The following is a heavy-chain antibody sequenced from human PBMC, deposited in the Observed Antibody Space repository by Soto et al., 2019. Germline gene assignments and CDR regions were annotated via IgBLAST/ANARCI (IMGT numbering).Heavy chain of an antibody. D-gene: IGHD2-8*01. Sequence: SETLSLTCTVSGGSISSYYWSWIRQPPGKGLEWIGYIYYSGSTNYNPSLKSRVTISVDTSKNQFSPKLSSVTAADTAVYYCGRARRGYCTNGVCYQRGYYYYGMDVWGQGTTVTVSS. CDR1: GGSISSYY. V-gene: IGHV4-59*01. J-gene: IGHJ6*02. CDR3: GRARRGYCTNGVCYQRGYYYYGMDV. CDR2: IYYSGST.